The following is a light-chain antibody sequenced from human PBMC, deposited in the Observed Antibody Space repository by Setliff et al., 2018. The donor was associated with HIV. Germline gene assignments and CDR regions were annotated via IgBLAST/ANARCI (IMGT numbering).Light chain of an antibody. Sequence: ELIQPLSVSLALGQTAKITCGANKIGSKNVHWYQQRPGQAPILVIYRDSNRPSGIPERFSGSNSRNTATLTINSAQAGDEADYYCQVWDNSTVVFGGGTKVTVL. J-gene: IGLJ2*01. CDR3: QVWDNSTVV. CDR1: KIGSKN. V-gene: IGLV3-9*01. CDR2: RDS.